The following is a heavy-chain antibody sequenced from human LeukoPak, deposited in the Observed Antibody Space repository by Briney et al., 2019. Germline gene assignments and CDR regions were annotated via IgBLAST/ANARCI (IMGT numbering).Heavy chain of an antibody. J-gene: IGHJ4*02. CDR1: GFTFSSYG. CDR3: ARTIRGY. CDR2: IKEDGSEK. D-gene: IGHD3-10*01. V-gene: IGHV3-7*03. Sequence: GRSLRLSCAASGFTFSSYGMHWVRQAPGKGLEWVTNIKEDGSEKHYVDSVKGRFTISRDNAKNSLYLQMNSLRVEDTAVYYCARTIRGYWGQGTLVTVSS.